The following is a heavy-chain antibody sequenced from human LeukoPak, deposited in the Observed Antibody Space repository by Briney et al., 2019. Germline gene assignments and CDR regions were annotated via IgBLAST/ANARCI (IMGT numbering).Heavy chain of an antibody. CDR3: GRDALLGYCSYYYMDV. V-gene: IGHV4-59*11. J-gene: IGHJ6*03. CDR1: GGSISSHY. CDR2: ISNSGST. Sequence: SETLSLTCTVSGGSISSHYWTWIRQSPVKGLEWIGDISNSGSTSYNPSLKSRVTISIDTSKNQFSLKLSSVTAADTAVYYCGRDALLGYCSYYYMDVWGKGTTVTVSS.